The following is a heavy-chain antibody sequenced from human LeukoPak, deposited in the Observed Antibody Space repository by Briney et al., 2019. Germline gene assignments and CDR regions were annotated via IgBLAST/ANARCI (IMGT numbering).Heavy chain of an antibody. CDR2: IYHSGST. CDR1: GGSISSGGYY. V-gene: IGHV4-30-2*01. Sequence: SETLSLTCTVSGGSISSGGYYWSWIRQPPGKGLEWIGYIYHSGSTYYNPSLKSRVTISVDRSKNQFSLKLSSVTAADTAVYYCARDLPAVVDFWSGSDYYYMDVWGKGTTVTVSS. D-gene: IGHD3-3*01. J-gene: IGHJ6*03. CDR3: ARDLPAVVDFWSGSDYYYMDV.